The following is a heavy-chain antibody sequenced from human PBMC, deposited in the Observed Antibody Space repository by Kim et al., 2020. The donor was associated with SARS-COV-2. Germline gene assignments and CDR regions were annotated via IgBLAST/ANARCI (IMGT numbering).Heavy chain of an antibody. CDR3: ARSIAGSYYYGMDV. V-gene: IGHV3-30-3*01. CDR1: GFTFSSYA. J-gene: IGHJ6*02. CDR2: ISYDGSNK. Sequence: GGSLRLSCAASGFTFSSYAMHWVRQAPGKGLEWVAVISYDGSNKYYADSVKGRFTISRDNSKNTLYLQMNSLRAEDTAVYYGARSIAGSYYYGMDVWGQGTTVTVSS. D-gene: IGHD6-6*01.